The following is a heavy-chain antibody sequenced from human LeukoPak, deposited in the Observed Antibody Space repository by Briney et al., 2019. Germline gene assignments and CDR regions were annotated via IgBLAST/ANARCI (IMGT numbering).Heavy chain of an antibody. CDR1: GGPFSGYY. J-gene: IGHJ4*02. V-gene: IGHV4-34*01. CDR3: ARGPLFGVVITFDY. D-gene: IGHD3-3*01. CDR2: INHSGST. Sequence: SDTLSLPCAVYGGPFSGYYWSWLRQPPGKGLEWIGEINHSGSTNYNPPLKSRVNISVDTSKNQFSLKLSSVTAADTAVYYCARGPLFGVVITFDYWGQGTLVTVSS.